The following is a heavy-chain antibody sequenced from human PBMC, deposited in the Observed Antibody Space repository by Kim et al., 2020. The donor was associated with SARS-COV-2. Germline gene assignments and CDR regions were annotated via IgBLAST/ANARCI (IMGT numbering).Heavy chain of an antibody. J-gene: IGHJ4*02. CDR1: GYSFTSYW. V-gene: IGHV5-51*01. Sequence: GESLKISCKGSGYSFTSYWIGWVRQMPGKGLEWMGIIYPGDSDTRYSPSFQGQVTISADKSISTAYLQWSSLKASDTAMYYCARIVWFGELLYYFDYWGQGTLVTVSS. CDR2: IYPGDSDT. D-gene: IGHD3-10*01. CDR3: ARIVWFGELLYYFDY.